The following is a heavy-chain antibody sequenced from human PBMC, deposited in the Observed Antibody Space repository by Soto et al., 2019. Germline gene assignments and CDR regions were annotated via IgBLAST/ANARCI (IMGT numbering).Heavy chain of an antibody. Sequence: NPSETLSLTCAVYGGSLSGYYWTWIRQPPGKGLEWIGEVNPGGITNYSPSVKSRLTISLDTSKKQVSLEMTSVTAADTAVYYCGRVVIKMAIQAIHSWGPGTLVTVSS. D-gene: IGHD3-3*01. CDR2: VNPGGIT. CDR3: GRVVIKMAIQAIHS. V-gene: IGHV4-34*01. CDR1: GGSLSGYY. J-gene: IGHJ4*02.